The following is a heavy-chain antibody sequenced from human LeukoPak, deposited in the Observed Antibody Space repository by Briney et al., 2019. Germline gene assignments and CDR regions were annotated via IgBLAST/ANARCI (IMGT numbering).Heavy chain of an antibody. CDR1: GGSISSYY. J-gene: IGHJ3*02. CDR2: IYYSGST. V-gene: IGHV4-59*12. D-gene: IGHD3-22*01. Sequence: PSETLSLTCTVSGGSISSYYWSWIRQPPGKGLEWIGYIYYSGSTYYNPSLKSRVTISVDTSKNQFSLKLSSVTAADTAVYYCARGGYYDSSGLRPDAFDIWGQGTMVTVSS. CDR3: ARGGYYDSSGLRPDAFDI.